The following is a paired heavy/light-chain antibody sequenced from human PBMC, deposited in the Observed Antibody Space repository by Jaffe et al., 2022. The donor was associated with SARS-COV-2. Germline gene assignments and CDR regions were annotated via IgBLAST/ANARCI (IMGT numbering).Heavy chain of an antibody. CDR2: VYYTGDA. CDR3: ARRVGRSSWFDY. Sequence: QLQLQESGPGLVKSSETLSLTCTVSGDSISSTSHYWGWIRQPPGKGLEWIGCVYYTGDAYYNPSLKSRVTISVDTSKNQFSLKVSSVTATDTAVYFCARRVGRSSWFDYWGQGILVTVSS. D-gene: IGHD6-13*01. CDR1: GDSISSTSHY. V-gene: IGHV4-39*01. J-gene: IGHJ4*02.
Light chain of an antibody. CDR3: ISYTPSGTWV. Sequence: QSALTQPASVSGSPGQWITISCTGTSSDIGGYDYVSWLQQRPGEAPKVMIYDVNSRPSGVSNRFSGSKSGNTASLTISGLLAEDEADYHCISYTPSGTWVFGGGTKLTVL. J-gene: IGLJ3*02. CDR1: SSDIGGYDY. CDR2: DVN. V-gene: IGLV2-14*01.